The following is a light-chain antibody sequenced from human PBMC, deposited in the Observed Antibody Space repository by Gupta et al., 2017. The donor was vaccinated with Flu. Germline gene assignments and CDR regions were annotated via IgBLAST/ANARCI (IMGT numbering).Light chain of an antibody. CDR3: AAWDDSLNVL. CDR2: SNY. Sequence: HSVLTQPPSASGTPGQRVTISCSGGSSNIGRNTVSWYQHLPGTAPKLLSYSNYLRPSGVPDRFSGSKSGTSASLAISGLQSEDEADYYCAAWDDSLNVLFGGGTKLTVL. V-gene: IGLV1-44*01. J-gene: IGLJ2*01. CDR1: SSNIGRNT.